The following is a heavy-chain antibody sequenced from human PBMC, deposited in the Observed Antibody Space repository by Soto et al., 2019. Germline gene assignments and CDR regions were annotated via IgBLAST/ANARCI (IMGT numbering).Heavy chain of an antibody. Sequence: GASVKVSCKASGGAFSSYAISWVRQAPGQGLEWMGGIIPIFGTANYAQKFQGRVTITADESTSTAYMELSSLRSEDTAVYYCARVSDPLDGSGYENYWGQGTLVTVSS. D-gene: IGHD3-22*01. CDR2: IIPIFGTA. J-gene: IGHJ4*02. CDR3: ARVSDPLDGSGYENY. V-gene: IGHV1-69*13. CDR1: GGAFSSYA.